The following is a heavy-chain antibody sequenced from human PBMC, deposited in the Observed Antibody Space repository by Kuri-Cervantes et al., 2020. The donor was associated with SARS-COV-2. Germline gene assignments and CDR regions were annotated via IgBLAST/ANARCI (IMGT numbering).Heavy chain of an antibody. CDR2: ISSSSSYI. CDR3: ARDRVRRDGYNFDYYYGMDV. CDR1: GFTFSSYS. D-gene: IGHD5-24*01. J-gene: IGHJ6*02. Sequence: GGSLRLSCAASGFTFSSYSMNWVRQAPGKGLEWVSSISSSSSYIYYADSVKGRFTISRDNAKNSLYLQMNSLRAEDTAVYYCARDRVRRDGYNFDYYYGMDVWGQGTTVTVSS. V-gene: IGHV3-21*01.